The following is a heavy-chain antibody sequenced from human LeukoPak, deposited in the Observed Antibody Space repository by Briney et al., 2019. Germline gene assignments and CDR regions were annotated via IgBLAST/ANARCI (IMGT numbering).Heavy chain of an antibody. CDR2: ISGSGGST. CDR3: AKDTRITMVRGVIMYY. CDR1: GFTFSSYA. Sequence: GGSLRLSCAASGFTFSSYAMSWVRQAPGKGLEWVSAISGSGGSTYYADSVKGRFTISRDNSKNTLYLQMNSPRAEDTAVYYCAKDTRITMVRGVIMYYWGQGTLVTVSS. J-gene: IGHJ4*02. V-gene: IGHV3-23*01. D-gene: IGHD3-10*01.